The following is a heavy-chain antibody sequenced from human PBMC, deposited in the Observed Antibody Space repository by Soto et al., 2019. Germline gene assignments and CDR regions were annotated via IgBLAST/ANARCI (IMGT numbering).Heavy chain of an antibody. CDR2: INHSGST. Sequence: SETLSLTCAVYGGSFSGYYWTWIRQPPGTGLEWIGEINHSGSTNYNPSLKSRVTISVDTSKNQFSLYLQMNSLRAEDTAVYYCARDDAPTAPSTFDYWGQGALATVSS. CDR3: ARDDAPTAPSTFDY. V-gene: IGHV4-34*01. J-gene: IGHJ4*02. D-gene: IGHD2-21*02. CDR1: GGSFSGYY.